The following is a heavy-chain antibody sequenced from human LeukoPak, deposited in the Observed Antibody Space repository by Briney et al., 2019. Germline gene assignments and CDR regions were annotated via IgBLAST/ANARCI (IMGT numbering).Heavy chain of an antibody. Sequence: KPSETLALTCTVSGGSISSYYWGWIRQPPGEGLGGIGYIYYSGSSNYNPSLKSRVTISVDTSKNQFSLKLSSVTAADTAVYYCARARGSAYPNYWGQGTLVTVSS. D-gene: IGHD3-22*01. J-gene: IGHJ4*02. CDR3: ARARGSAYPNY. CDR2: IYYSGSS. CDR1: GGSISSYY. V-gene: IGHV4-59*01.